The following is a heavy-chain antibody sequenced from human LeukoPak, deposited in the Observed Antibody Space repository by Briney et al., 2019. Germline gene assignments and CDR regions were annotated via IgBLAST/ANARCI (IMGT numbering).Heavy chain of an antibody. Sequence: GASVKVSCKASGGTFSSYAISWVRQAPGQGLEWMGGIIPIFGTANYAQKFQGRVTITADESTNTAYMELSSLRSEDTAVYYCAREAAGMTYFDYWGQGTLVTVSS. CDR1: GGTFSSYA. D-gene: IGHD6-13*01. J-gene: IGHJ4*02. V-gene: IGHV1-69*13. CDR2: IIPIFGTA. CDR3: AREAAGMTYFDY.